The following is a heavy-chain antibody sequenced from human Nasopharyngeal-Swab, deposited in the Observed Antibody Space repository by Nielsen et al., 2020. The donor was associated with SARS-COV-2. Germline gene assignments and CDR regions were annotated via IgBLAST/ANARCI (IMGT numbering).Heavy chain of an antibody. Sequence: GESLKISCAASGFTFSSYAMSWVRQAPGKGLEWVSAIGGSGGSTYYADSVKGRFTISRDNSKNTLYLQMNSLRAEDTAVYYCAKDGGLTTFPYYYYYGMDVWGQGTTVTVSS. V-gene: IGHV3-23*01. CDR1: GFTFSSYA. CDR3: AKDGGLTTFPYYYYYGMDV. D-gene: IGHD4/OR15-4a*01. CDR2: IGGSGGST. J-gene: IGHJ6*02.